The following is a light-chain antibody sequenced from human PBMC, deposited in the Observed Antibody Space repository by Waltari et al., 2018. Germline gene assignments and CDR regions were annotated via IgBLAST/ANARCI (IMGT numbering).Light chain of an antibody. J-gene: IGLJ1*01. CDR1: NIGTKT. CDR3: QVWDGSTDHYV. V-gene: IGLV3-21*04. Sequence: SYVLTQPPSLSVALGKTARIPCGGNNIGTKTVHWYQHKPGQAPVLLLYSDTDRPSGCPERFTGSKSGTTATRTISTVEAGDEADYYCQVWDGSTDHYVFGSGTKVTV. CDR2: SDT.